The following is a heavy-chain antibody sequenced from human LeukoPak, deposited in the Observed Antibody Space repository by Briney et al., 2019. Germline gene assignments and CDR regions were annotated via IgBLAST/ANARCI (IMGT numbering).Heavy chain of an antibody. Sequence: PSETLSLTCAISGDSISSGGYYWSWIRQHPGKGLEWIGYIYYSGSTYYNPSLKSRVTISVDTSKNQFSLKLSSVTAADTAVYYCARDRRVRYLYGMDVWGQGTTVTVSS. CDR2: IYYSGST. J-gene: IGHJ6*02. D-gene: IGHD3-10*01. CDR1: GDSISSGGYY. CDR3: ARDRRVRYLYGMDV. V-gene: IGHV4-31*11.